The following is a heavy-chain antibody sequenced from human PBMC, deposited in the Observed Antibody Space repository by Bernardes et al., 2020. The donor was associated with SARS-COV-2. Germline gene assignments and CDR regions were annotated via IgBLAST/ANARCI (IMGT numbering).Heavy chain of an antibody. D-gene: IGHD5-18*01. CDR3: AREGMHVNSSPYYVLDV. CDR2: IWSDGSII. V-gene: IGHV3-33*01. J-gene: IGHJ6*02. Sequence: GGSLRLSCAASGFTFSGYGMHWVRQAPGKGLEWVAIIWSDGSIIYYGDSVKGRFTISRDDSKNMLYLQMGSLTAEDTAVYSCAREGMHVNSSPYYVLDVWGQGTTVTVSS. CDR1: GFTFSGYG.